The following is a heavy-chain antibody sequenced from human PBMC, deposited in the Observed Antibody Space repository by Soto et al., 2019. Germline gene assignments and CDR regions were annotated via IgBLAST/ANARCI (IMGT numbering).Heavy chain of an antibody. CDR1: GFTFSSNA. D-gene: IGHD3-3*01. CDR2: ITNTGGDT. V-gene: IGHV3-23*01. Sequence: EVQLLESGGDLVQPGGSLRLSCAASGFTFSSNAMSWVRQAPGKGLEWVSVITNTGGDTVYADSVKGRFTMSRDNSKNILYLQMNSLRAEDTAVYYCARELKYDFWSGYDYWGQGTLVTVSS. J-gene: IGHJ4*02. CDR3: ARELKYDFWSGYDY.